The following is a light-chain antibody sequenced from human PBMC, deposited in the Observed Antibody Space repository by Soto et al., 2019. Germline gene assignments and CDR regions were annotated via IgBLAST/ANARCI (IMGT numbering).Light chain of an antibody. J-gene: IGLJ1*01. CDR2: DVS. CDR1: SSDVGGYNY. Sequence: QSVLTQPASVSGSPGQSITISCTGTSSDVGGYNYVSWYQQHPGKAPKLMIYDVSNRPSGVSNRFSGSKSGNTASLTISGLQAEDDADYYCTSYTSSSTLVYVFGTGTEVTVL. CDR3: TSYTSSSTLVYV. V-gene: IGLV2-14*01.